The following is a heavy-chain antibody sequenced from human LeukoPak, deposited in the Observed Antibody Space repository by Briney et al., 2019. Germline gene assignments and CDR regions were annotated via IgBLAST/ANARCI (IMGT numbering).Heavy chain of an antibody. D-gene: IGHD3-22*01. V-gene: IGHV1-2*02. Sequence: ASVKVSCKASGYTFTCYYMHWVRQAPGQGLERMGWINPNSGGTNHAQKFQGRVTMTRDTSISTAYMELSRLRSDDTAVYYCARGTYYYDSSGGNWFDPWGQGTLVTVSS. CDR1: GYTFTCYY. J-gene: IGHJ5*02. CDR3: ARGTYYYDSSGGNWFDP. CDR2: INPNSGGT.